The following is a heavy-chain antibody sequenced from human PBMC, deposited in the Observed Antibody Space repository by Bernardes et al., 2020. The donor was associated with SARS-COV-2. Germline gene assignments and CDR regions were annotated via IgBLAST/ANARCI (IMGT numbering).Heavy chain of an antibody. CDR2: IRSKANSYAT. CDR3: TRRGYCSSTSCYDYYYGMDV. J-gene: IGHJ6*02. D-gene: IGHD2-2*01. Sequence: GGSLRLSCAASGFTFSGSAMHWVRQASGKGLEWVGRIRSKANSYATAYAASVKGRFTISRDDSKNTAYLQMNSLKTEDTAVYYCTRRGYCSSTSCYDYYYGMDVWGQGTTVTVSS. V-gene: IGHV3-73*01. CDR1: GFTFSGSA.